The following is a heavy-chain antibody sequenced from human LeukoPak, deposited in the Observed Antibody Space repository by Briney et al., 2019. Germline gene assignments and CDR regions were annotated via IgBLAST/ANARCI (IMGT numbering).Heavy chain of an antibody. Sequence: SETLSLTCAVYGGSLSGYYWNWIRQSPGKGLEWIGEINHSGSTNYNPSLKSRVTISVDTSKNQFSLKLSSVTAADTAGYYCARATFDSRGYYYEGEYWGQGTLVTVSS. CDR3: ARATFDSRGYYYEGEY. D-gene: IGHD3-22*01. CDR2: INHSGST. CDR1: GGSLSGYY. V-gene: IGHV4-34*01. J-gene: IGHJ4*02.